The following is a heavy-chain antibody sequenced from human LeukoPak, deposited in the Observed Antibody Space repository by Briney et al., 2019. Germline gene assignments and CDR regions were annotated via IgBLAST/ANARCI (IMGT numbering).Heavy chain of an antibody. D-gene: IGHD3-22*01. CDR3: AREYYYDSSGGFDY. CDR1: GFTFSSYA. J-gene: IGHJ4*02. V-gene: IGHV3-30*04. CDR2: ISYDGSNK. Sequence: PGGSLRLSCAASGFTFSSYAMHWVRQAPGKGLEWVAVISYDGSNKYYADSVKGRFTISRDNSKNTLYLQMNSLRAEDTAVYYCAREYYYDSSGGFDYWGQGTLVTVSS.